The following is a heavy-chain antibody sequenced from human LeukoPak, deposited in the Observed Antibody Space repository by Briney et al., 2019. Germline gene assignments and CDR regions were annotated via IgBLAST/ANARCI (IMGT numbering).Heavy chain of an antibody. J-gene: IGHJ4*02. CDR3: ARSFSDRFYFEH. Sequence: PSETLSLTCTVSGGSISSYYWGWIRQPPGKGLEWIGSIYYSGSTYYNPSLKSRVTISVDTSKNQFSLKLSSVTAADTAVYYCARSFSDRFYFEHWGQGALVTVSS. V-gene: IGHV4-39*01. D-gene: IGHD1-14*01. CDR1: GGSISSYY. CDR2: IYYSGST.